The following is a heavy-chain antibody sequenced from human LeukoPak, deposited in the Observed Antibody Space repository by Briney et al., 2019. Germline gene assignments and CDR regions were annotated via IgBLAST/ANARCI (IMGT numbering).Heavy chain of an antibody. Sequence: ASVKVSCKASGYTFTSYYMHWVRQAPRQGLEWMGIINPSGGSTSYAQKFQGRVTMTRDTSTSTVYMELSSLRSEDTAVYYCARDYPGWYCTNGVCTGVHDAFDIWGQGTMVTVSS. J-gene: IGHJ3*02. D-gene: IGHD2-8*01. CDR3: ARDYPGWYCTNGVCTGVHDAFDI. V-gene: IGHV1-46*01. CDR2: INPSGGST. CDR1: GYTFTSYY.